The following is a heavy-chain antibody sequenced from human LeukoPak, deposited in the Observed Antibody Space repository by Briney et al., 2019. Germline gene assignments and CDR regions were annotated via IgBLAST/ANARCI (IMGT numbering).Heavy chain of an antibody. CDR1: GYSFTSYW. Sequence: GESLKISCKGSGYSFTSYWIGWVRQMPGKGLEWMGIIYPGDSDTRYSPSFQGQVTISADKSISTAYLQWSSLKASDTAVYYCASQHYYDSSGYSGATAWGQGTMVTVSS. CDR2: IYPGDSDT. V-gene: IGHV5-51*01. CDR3: ASQHYYDSSGYSGATA. D-gene: IGHD3-22*01. J-gene: IGHJ3*01.